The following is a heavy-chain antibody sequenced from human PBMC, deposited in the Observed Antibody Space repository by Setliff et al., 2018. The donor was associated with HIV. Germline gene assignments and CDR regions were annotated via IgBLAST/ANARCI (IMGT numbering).Heavy chain of an antibody. CDR2: IYYSGST. CDR1: GGSISSSNW. J-gene: IGHJ4*02. D-gene: IGHD5-12*01. Sequence: SETLSLTCAVSGGSISSSNWWRWVRQPPGKGLEWIGYIYYSGSTNYNPSLKSRVTISVDTSKNQFSLKMSSVTAADTAVYYCARQGRWLQSYYFDYWGQGTLVTVSS. CDR3: ARQGRWLQSYYFDY. V-gene: IGHV4-4*02.